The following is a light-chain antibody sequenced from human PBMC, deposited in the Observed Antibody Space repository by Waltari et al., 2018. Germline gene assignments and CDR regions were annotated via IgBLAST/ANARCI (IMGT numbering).Light chain of an antibody. V-gene: IGKV3-11*01. Sequence: EIVLTQSPATLSLSPGDAATLSCRASQSVGTYLAWYQQKPGQPPRPLIYDASNRATGGPGRLHGSGSATDFPLTISSLEAADFAVYYCQQRLHCTPHTFRPGARLEI. CDR2: DAS. CDR1: QSVGTY. CDR3: QQRLHCTPHT. J-gene: IGKJ2*01.